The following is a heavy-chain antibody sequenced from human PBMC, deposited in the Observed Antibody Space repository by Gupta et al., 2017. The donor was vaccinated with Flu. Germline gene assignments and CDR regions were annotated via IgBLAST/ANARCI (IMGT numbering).Heavy chain of an antibody. J-gene: IGHJ4*02. CDR1: GGSLSGYY. CDR3: ARRVFTMIVKPGRGHFDY. Sequence: QVQLQQWGVGRLCRSETRALTCAADGGSLSGYYWSWILQPPGQGLEWIGEINHGGSTYYSPSLKRRVTSSVDTPKNLFSLKLTSVPAADTAIYYCARRVFTMIVKPGRGHFDYWGQGTLVTVSS. V-gene: IGHV4-34*01. D-gene: IGHD3-22*01. CDR2: INHGGST.